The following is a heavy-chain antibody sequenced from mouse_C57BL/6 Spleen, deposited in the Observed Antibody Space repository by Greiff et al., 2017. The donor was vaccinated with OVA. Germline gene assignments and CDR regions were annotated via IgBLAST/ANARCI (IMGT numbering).Heavy chain of an antibody. CDR3: TENFYYFDY. CDR2: IRLKSDNYAT. CDR1: GFTFSNYW. V-gene: IGHV6-3*01. Sequence: EVKVEESGGGLVQPGGSMKLSCVASGFTFSNYWMNWVRQSPEKGLEWVAQIRLKSDNYATHYAESVKGRFTISRDDSKSSDYLQMNNLRAEDTGIYYCTENFYYFDYWGQGTTLTVSS. J-gene: IGHJ2*01.